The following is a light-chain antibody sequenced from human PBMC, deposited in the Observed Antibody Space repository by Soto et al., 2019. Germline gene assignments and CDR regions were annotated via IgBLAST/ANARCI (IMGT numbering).Light chain of an antibody. CDR2: AAS. Sequence: IQLTQSPPSLSASVGDSVTITCRASQGISRYLSWYQQKPGRAPKLLISAASTLQSGVPARFSGSGSGTDFTLSITSLQPEDFATYYCQQLNTYPVTFGGGTKVDIK. J-gene: IGKJ4*01. CDR3: QQLNTYPVT. V-gene: IGKV1-9*01. CDR1: QGISRY.